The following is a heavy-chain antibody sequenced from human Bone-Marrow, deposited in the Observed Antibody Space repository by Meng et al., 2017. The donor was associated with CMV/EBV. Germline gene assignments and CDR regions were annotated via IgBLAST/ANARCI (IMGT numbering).Heavy chain of an antibody. Sequence: SETLSLTCTVSGYSISSGYYWGWIRQPPGKGLEWIGSIFHSGSTYYNPSLKSRVTISVDTSKNQFSLKLRSVTAADTAVYYCARDPCDHDFDYWGRGTLVTVSS. V-gene: IGHV4-38-2*02. CDR1: GYSISSGYY. J-gene: IGHJ4*02. D-gene: IGHD1-14*01. CDR3: ARDPCDHDFDY. CDR2: IFHSGST.